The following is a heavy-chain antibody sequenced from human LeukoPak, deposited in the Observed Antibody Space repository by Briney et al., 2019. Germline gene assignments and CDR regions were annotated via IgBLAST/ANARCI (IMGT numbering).Heavy chain of an antibody. V-gene: IGHV4-59*01. CDR3: ARGSSWPSYYYYGMDV. D-gene: IGHD6-13*01. J-gene: IGHJ6*02. CDR2: IYYSGST. Sequence: SETLSLTCTVSGGSISSYYWSWIRQPPGKGLEWIGYIYYSGSTNYNPSLKSRVTISVDTSKNQFSLKLSSVTAADTAVYYCARGSSWPSYYYYGMDVWGQGTTVTVSS. CDR1: GGSISSYY.